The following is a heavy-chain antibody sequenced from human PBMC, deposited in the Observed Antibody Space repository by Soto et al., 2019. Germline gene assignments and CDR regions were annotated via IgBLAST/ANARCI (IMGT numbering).Heavy chain of an antibody. D-gene: IGHD3-10*01. CDR2: IYYSGST. V-gene: IGHV4-31*03. J-gene: IGHJ6*02. CDR1: GGSISSGGYY. Sequence: QVQLQESGPGLVKPSQTLSLTCTVSGGSISSGGYYWSWIRQHPGKGLEWIGYIYYSGSTYYNPSLKRRITISADTSKNQFSLKLGSVTAADTAVYYCARGAVLLWFGQLYHCMDVWGQGTTVTVSS. CDR3: ARGAVLLWFGQLYHCMDV.